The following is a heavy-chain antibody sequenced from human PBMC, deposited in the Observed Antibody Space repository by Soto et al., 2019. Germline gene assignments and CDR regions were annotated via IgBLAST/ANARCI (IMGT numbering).Heavy chain of an antibody. J-gene: IGHJ6*04. Sequence: QVQLEQSGAEVKKPGASVKVSCKASGYTFTRSGISWVQQAPGQGPEWMGWISSYNGDTNYAQTFQGRVTMTTDTSTSTAYMELRSLRSDDTAVYYCAREGVAPYYYYGMDVWGKGTPVTVSS. V-gene: IGHV1-18*01. CDR3: AREGVAPYYYYGMDV. CDR2: ISSYNGDT. D-gene: IGHD5-12*01. CDR1: GYTFTRSG.